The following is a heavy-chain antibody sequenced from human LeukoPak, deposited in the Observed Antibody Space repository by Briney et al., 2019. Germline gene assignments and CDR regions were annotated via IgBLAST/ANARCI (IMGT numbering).Heavy chain of an antibody. D-gene: IGHD3-3*01. J-gene: IGHJ6*03. CDR3: ASLFWSGYSDDYYYYNYMDV. CDR2: IYYSGST. Sequence: SETLSLTCTVSGGSISSSSYYWGWIRQPPGKGLEWIGSIYYSGSTYYNPSLKSRLTISVDTSKNQFSLKLSSVTAADTAVYYCASLFWSGYSDDYYYYNYMDVCGKGTTVTVSS. CDR1: GGSISSSSYY. V-gene: IGHV4-39*01.